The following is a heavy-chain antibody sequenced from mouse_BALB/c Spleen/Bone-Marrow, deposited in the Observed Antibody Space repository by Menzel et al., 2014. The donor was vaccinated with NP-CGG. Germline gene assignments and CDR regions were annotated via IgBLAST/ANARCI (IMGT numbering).Heavy chain of an antibody. CDR3: ARTAPENFDY. Sequence: EVKLVESGAELVKPGASVKLSCTASGFNIKDTYMHWVKQRPEQGLEWIGRIDPANGNTKYDPKFQGKATMTADTSSNTAYLQLSSLTSEDTAVYYCARTAPENFDYWGQGTLSQSPQ. CDR2: IDPANGNT. CDR1: GFNIKDTY. J-gene: IGHJ2*01. D-gene: IGHD1-2*01. V-gene: IGHV14-3*02.